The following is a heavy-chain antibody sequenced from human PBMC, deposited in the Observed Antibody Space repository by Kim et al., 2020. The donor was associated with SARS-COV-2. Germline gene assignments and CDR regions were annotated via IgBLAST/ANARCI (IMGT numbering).Heavy chain of an antibody. V-gene: IGHV4-39*01. D-gene: IGHD2-15*01. CDR2: IYYSGST. J-gene: IGHJ4*02. Sequence: SETLSLTCTVSGGSISSSSYYWGWIRQPPGKGLEWIGSIYYSGSTYYNPSLKSRVTISVDTSKNQFSLKLSSVTAADTAVYYCARHYCSGGSCYIDYWGQGTLVTVSS. CDR3: ARHYCSGGSCYIDY. CDR1: GGSISSSSYY.